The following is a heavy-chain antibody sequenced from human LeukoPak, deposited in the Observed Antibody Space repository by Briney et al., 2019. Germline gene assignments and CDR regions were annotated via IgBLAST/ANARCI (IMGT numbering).Heavy chain of an antibody. D-gene: IGHD6-13*01. V-gene: IGHV4-59*01. CDR1: GGSISSYY. J-gene: IGHJ4*02. CDR2: IYYSGST. Sequence: SETLSLTCTVSGGSISSYYWSWIRQPPGKGLEWIGYIYYSGSTNYNPSLKSRVTISVDTSKNQFSLRLSSVTAADTAVYYCARVAAGVVMYYFDYWGQGTLVTVSS. CDR3: ARVAAGVVMYYFDY.